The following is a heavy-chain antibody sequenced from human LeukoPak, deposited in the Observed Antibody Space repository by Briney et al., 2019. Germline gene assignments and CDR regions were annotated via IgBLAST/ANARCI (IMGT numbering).Heavy chain of an antibody. J-gene: IGHJ4*02. CDR3: TRAPEIDY. V-gene: IGHV3-21*01. CDR2: ISSGSGYI. CDR1: GFTFGSYS. Sequence: PGGSLLLSCAASGFTFGSYSMNWVRQAPGKGLEWVSSISSGSGYIYYADSVKGRFTISRDYAKNSLYLQMNSLRAEDTAVYYCTRAPEIDYWGQGTLVTVSS.